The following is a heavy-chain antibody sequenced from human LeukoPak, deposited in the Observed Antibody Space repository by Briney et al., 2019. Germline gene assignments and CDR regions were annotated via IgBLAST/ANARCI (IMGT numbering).Heavy chain of an antibody. CDR3: AKMGLFNYYYMDV. CDR1: GLTFNSYA. CDR2: ISGSGGST. J-gene: IGHJ6*03. Sequence: GGSLRLSCAASGLTFNSYAMSCVRHAPGKGLEWVSAISGSGGSTYYADSVKGRFTISRDNSKSTLYLQMNSLRAEDTAVYYCAKMGLFNYYYMDVWGKGTTVTVSS. V-gene: IGHV3-23*01. D-gene: IGHD2-21*01.